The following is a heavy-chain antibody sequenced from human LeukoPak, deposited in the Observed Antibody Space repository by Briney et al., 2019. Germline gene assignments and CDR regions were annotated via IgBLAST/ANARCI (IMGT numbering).Heavy chain of an antibody. CDR1: GFSFSTYA. Sequence: GGSLRLSCAASGFSFSTYAMSWVRQAPGKGLDWVSSISGSGDSTYYADSVKGRFTISRDNSKNTLYLQMNSLRAEDTAVYYCAKDPYGGQFPGNWFDPWGQGTLVTVSS. CDR3: AKDPYGGQFPGNWFDP. D-gene: IGHD4-23*01. J-gene: IGHJ5*02. CDR2: ISGSGDST. V-gene: IGHV3-23*01.